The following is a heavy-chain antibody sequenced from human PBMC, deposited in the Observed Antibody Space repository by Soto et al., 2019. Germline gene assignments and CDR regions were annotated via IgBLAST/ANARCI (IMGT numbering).Heavy chain of an antibody. Sequence: QLQLQESGSGLVKPSQTLSLTCAVSGGSISSGGYSWSWIRQPPGKGLEWIGYIYHSGSTYYNPSLKGRVTISVDRSKNQFSLKLTSVTAADTAVYYCARVVIAARSYYFDYWGQGTLVTVSS. CDR1: GGSISSGGYS. CDR3: ARVVIAARSYYFDY. CDR2: IYHSGST. D-gene: IGHD6-6*01. J-gene: IGHJ4*02. V-gene: IGHV4-30-2*01.